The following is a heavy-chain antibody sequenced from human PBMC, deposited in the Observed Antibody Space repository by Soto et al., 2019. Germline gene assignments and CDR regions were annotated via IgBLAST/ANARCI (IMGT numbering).Heavy chain of an antibody. J-gene: IGHJ6*02. CDR2: ISAYNGNT. CDR1: GYTFTSYG. CDR3: AGDFLPCLVGGTISYYYYGMDV. V-gene: IGHV1-18*01. D-gene: IGHD1-26*01. Sequence: QVQLVQSGAEVKKPGASVQVSCKASGYTFTSYGISWVRQAPGQGLEWMGWISAYNGNTNYAQKLQGRVTMTTDTSTSTAYMELSSLRADDTAFYYWAGDFLPCLVGGTISYYYYGMDVWGQGTTVTVSS.